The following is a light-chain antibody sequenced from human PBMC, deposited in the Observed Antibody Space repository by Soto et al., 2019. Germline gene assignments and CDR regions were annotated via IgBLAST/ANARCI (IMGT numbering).Light chain of an antibody. Sequence: EVVLTQSPATLSVPPGDRPXLSFXASQYIGSAVAWYHQRSGQAHRLXIFDASVRVPTTQARFSGSVSGTEFTLTISSLESADFAVYFCKRYGARPRTFGQGTKVDIK. J-gene: IGKJ1*01. CDR3: KRYGARPRT. CDR1: QYIGSA. CDR2: DAS. V-gene: IGKV3-15*01.